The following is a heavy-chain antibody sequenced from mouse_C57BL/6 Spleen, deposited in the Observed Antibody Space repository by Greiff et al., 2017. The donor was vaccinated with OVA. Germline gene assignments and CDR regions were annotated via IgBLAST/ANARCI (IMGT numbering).Heavy chain of an antibody. D-gene: IGHD2-5*01. CDR1: GYTFTDYY. V-gene: IGHV1-19*01. J-gene: IGHJ4*01. CDR3: AADSNYDAMDD. CDR2: INPYNGGT. Sequence: DVQLQESGPVLVKPGASVKMSCKASGYTFTDYYMNWVKQSHGKSLEWIGVINPYNGGTSYNQKFKGKATLTVDKSSSTAYMELNSLTSEDSAVYYCAADSNYDAMDDWGQGTSVTVSS.